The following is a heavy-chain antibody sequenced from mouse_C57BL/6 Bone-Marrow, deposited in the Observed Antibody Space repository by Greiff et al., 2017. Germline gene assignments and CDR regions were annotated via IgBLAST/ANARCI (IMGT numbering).Heavy chain of an antibody. CDR2: IDPENGDT. D-gene: IGHD1-1*01. J-gene: IGHJ1*03. V-gene: IGHV14-4*01. CDR3: TTYGSSHWYFDV. Sequence: EVQLQQSGAELVRPGASVKLSCTASGFNIKDDYMHWVKQRPEQGLEWIGWIDPENGDTEYASKFQGKATITADTSSNTAYLQLSSLTSEDTAVYYWTTYGSSHWYFDVWGTGTTVTVSS. CDR1: GFNIKDDY.